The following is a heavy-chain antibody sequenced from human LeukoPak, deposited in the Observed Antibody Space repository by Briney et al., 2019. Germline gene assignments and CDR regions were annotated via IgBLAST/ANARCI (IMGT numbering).Heavy chain of an antibody. J-gene: IGHJ5*02. Sequence: SETLSLTCTVSGGSISIGDYYWSWIRQPPGKGLEWIGYIYYSGSTYYNPSLKSPVTISVDTYKHQFSLKLSSVTAEDTAVYYCDRGIGAAAGTWFWFDPWGQGTLVTVSS. D-gene: IGHD6-13*01. CDR2: IYYSGST. V-gene: IGHV4-30-4*01. CDR3: DRGIGAAAGTWFWFDP. CDR1: GGSISIGDYY.